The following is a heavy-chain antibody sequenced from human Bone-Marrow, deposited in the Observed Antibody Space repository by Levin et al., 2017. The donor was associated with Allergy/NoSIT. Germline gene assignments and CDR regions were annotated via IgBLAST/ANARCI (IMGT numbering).Heavy chain of an antibody. J-gene: IGHJ6*02. V-gene: IGHV5-51*01. CDR3: ARQRAYGAGGYAMDI. D-gene: IGHD3-10*01. CDR1: GYDFANHW. Sequence: ASVKVSCKGSGYDFANHWIGWVRQMPGKGLEWMGIIYPGHSETKYSPSFQGRVTISADKSISTAYLRWRSLKASDTAIYYCARQRAYGAGGYAMDIWAQGTTVTVS. CDR2: IYPGHSET.